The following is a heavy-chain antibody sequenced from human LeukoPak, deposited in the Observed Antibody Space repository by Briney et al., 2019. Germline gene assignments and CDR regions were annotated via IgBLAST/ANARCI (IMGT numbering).Heavy chain of an antibody. D-gene: IGHD3-22*01. V-gene: IGHV3-9*01. CDR3: AKDLYDSSGFDY. CDR1: GFTFDDYA. CDR2: ISWNSSSI. J-gene: IGHJ4*02. Sequence: PGRSLRLSCAASGFTFDDYAMHWVRQAPGKGLEWVSGISWNSSSIGYADSVKGRFTISRDNAKNSLYLQMNSLRAEDTALYYCAKDLYDSSGFDYWGQGTLVTVSS.